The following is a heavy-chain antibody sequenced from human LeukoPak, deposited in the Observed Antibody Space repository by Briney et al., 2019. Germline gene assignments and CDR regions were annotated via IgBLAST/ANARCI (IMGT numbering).Heavy chain of an antibody. V-gene: IGHV1-24*01. D-gene: IGHD2-21*02. J-gene: IGHJ6*02. Sequence: ASVKVSCKVSGYTLTELSMHWVRQAPGKGLEWMGGFDPEDGETIYAQKFQGRVTLTRDTSASTVYMELSSLRSEDTAVYYCASNIVVVTAVPYDYNDYGMDVWGQGTTVTVSS. CDR2: FDPEDGET. CDR1: GYTLTELS. CDR3: ASNIVVVTAVPYDYNDYGMDV.